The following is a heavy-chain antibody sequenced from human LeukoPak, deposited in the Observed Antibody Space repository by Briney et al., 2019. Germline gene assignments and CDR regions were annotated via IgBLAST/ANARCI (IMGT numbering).Heavy chain of an antibody. D-gene: IGHD6-25*01. V-gene: IGHV1-46*01. CDR1: GYTFTSYY. Sequence: ASVKVSCKASGYTFTSYYMHWVRPAPGQGLEWMGIINPSGGSTSYAQKFQGRVTMTRDTSTSTVYMELSSLRSEDTAVYYCATLPGGARKAAKYYFDYWGQGTLVTVSS. CDR2: INPSGGST. J-gene: IGHJ4*02. CDR3: ATLPGGARKAAKYYFDY.